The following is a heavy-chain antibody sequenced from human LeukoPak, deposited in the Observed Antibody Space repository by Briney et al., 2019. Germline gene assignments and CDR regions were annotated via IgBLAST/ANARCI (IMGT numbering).Heavy chain of an antibody. D-gene: IGHD5-18*01. J-gene: IGHJ5*02. CDR3: ARGSGYSHNQDWFDP. V-gene: IGHV4-59*01. Sequence: SETLSLTCTVSGGSISSSHWSWIRQPPGKGLEWIGYIYYSGSTNYNPSLKSRVTISVDTSKNQFSLKLSSVTAADTAVYYCARGSGYSHNQDWFDPWGQGTLVTVSS. CDR2: IYYSGST. CDR1: GGSISSSH.